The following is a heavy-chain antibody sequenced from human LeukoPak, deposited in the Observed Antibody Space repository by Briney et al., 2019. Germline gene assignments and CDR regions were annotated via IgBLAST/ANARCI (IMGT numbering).Heavy chain of an antibody. Sequence: PSETLSLTCTVSGSSISSGGYYWSWIRQPPGKGLEWIGYIYHSGSTYYNPSLKSRVTISVDRSKNQFSLKLSSVTAADTAVYYCARGGLNWNYRGLGAFDIWGQGTMVTVSS. CDR3: ARGGLNWNYRGLGAFDI. CDR2: IYHSGST. J-gene: IGHJ3*02. CDR1: GSSISSGGYY. D-gene: IGHD1-7*01. V-gene: IGHV4-30-2*01.